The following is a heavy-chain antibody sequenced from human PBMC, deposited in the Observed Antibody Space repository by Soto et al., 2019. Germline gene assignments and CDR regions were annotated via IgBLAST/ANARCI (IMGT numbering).Heavy chain of an antibody. Sequence: GGSLRLSCAASGFSVSDNYVTWVRQAPGKGLEWASVIYAGGDTFYADSVKGRFTISRDTSENMVYLQMRSLTVEDTAVYHCARGLGFCSGAACSHYWGPGTVVTVSS. CDR3: ARGLGFCSGAACSHY. J-gene: IGHJ4*02. D-gene: IGHD2-15*01. CDR1: GFSVSDNY. CDR2: IYAGGDT. V-gene: IGHV3-53*01.